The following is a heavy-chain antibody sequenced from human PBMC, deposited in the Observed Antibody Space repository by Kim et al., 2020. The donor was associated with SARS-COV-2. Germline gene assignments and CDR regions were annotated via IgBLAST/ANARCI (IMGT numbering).Heavy chain of an antibody. D-gene: IGHD6-13*01. V-gene: IGHV4-34*01. CDR2: INHSGST. Sequence: SETLSLTCAVYGGSFSGYYWSWIRQSPGKGLEWIGEINHSGSTNYNPSLKSRVTISVDTSKNQFSLKLSSVTAADTAVYYCARGGIAAAGRGIDYWGQGTLVTVSS. CDR1: GGSFSGYY. J-gene: IGHJ4*02. CDR3: ARGGIAAAGRGIDY.